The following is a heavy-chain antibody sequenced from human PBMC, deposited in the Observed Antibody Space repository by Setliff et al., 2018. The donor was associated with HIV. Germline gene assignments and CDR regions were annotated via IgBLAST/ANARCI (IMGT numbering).Heavy chain of an antibody. D-gene: IGHD6-13*01. CDR2: IHYDEKT. CDR1: NYSISSGYY. V-gene: IGHV4-38-2*02. Sequence: PSETLSLTCTVSNYSISSGYYWGWLRQSPGKGLEYIGSIHYDEKTYYNPSLKRRATISLDRPKIQFSLKLSSVTAADTAIYYCARDPGITAAGTEYFDSWGQGILVTVSS. CDR3: ARDPGITAAGTEYFDS. J-gene: IGHJ4*02.